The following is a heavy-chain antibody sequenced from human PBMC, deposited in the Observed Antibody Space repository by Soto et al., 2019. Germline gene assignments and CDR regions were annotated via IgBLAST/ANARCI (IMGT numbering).Heavy chain of an antibody. D-gene: IGHD3-22*01. CDR3: ARSTDYYDSSGYPDAFDI. CDR1: GGTFSSYA. J-gene: IGHJ3*02. CDR2: IIPIFGTA. Sequence: VASVKVSCKASGGTFSSYAISWVRQAPGQGLEWMGGIIPIFGTANYAQKFQGRVTITADKSTSTAYMELSSLRSEDTAVYYCARSTDYYDSSGYPDAFDIWGQGTMVTVSS. V-gene: IGHV1-69*06.